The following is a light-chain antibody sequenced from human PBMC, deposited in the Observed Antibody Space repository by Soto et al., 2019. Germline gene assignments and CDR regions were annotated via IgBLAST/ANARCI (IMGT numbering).Light chain of an antibody. CDR2: GNS. Sequence: QSVLTQPPSVYGAPGQRVTISFTGISSNIGAGYDVHWYQQLPGTAPKLLIYGNSHRPSGVPDRFSGSKSGSSSSLAITGPQAEDEADYYFQSYDSSLSGSVFGGGTKLTVL. CDR1: SSNIGAGYD. CDR3: QSYDSSLSGSV. J-gene: IGLJ2*01. V-gene: IGLV1-40*01.